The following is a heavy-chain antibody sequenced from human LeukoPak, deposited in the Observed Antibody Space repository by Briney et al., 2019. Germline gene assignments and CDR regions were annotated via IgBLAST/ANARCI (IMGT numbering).Heavy chain of an antibody. J-gene: IGHJ4*02. CDR3: ARVEDIVVVPAALDY. Sequence: PGGSLRLSCAASGFTFSSYAMHWVRQAPGKGLEYVSAISSNGGSTYYANSVKGRSTISRDNSKNTLYLQMGSLRAEDMAVYYCARVEDIVVVPAALDYWGQGTLVTVSS. D-gene: IGHD2-2*01. CDR1: GFTFSSYA. V-gene: IGHV3-64*01. CDR2: ISSNGGST.